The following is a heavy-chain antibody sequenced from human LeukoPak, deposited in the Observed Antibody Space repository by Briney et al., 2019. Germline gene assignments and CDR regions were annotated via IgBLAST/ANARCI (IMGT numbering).Heavy chain of an antibody. CDR3: ARVPRDGYNYDYMDV. CDR1: GGTFSSYA. J-gene: IGHJ6*03. V-gene: IGHV1-69*05. Sequence: SVKVSCKASGGTFSSYAISWVRQAPGQGLEWMGRIIPIFDTASYAQKFQGRVTITTDESTSTAYMELSSLRSEDTAVYYCARVPRDGYNYDYMDVWGKGTTFTVSS. CDR2: IIPIFDTA. D-gene: IGHD5-24*01.